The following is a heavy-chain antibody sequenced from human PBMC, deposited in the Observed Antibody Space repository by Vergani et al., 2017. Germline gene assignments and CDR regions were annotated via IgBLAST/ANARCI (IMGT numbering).Heavy chain of an antibody. CDR2: INHSGST. J-gene: IGHJ6*03. Sequence: QVQLQQWGAGLLKPSETLSLTCAVYGGSFSGYYWSWIRQPPGKGLEWIGEINHSGSTNYNPSLKSRVTISVDTSKNQFSRKLSSVTAADTAVYYCARGPKPYYYYYMDVWGKGTTVTVSS. CDR3: ARGPKPYYYYYMDV. V-gene: IGHV4-34*01. CDR1: GGSFSGYY.